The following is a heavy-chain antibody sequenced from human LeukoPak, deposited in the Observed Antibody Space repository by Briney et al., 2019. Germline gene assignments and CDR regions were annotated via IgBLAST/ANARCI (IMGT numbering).Heavy chain of an antibody. CDR3: ARVIKVLRYFARTYYFDY. Sequence: GGSLRPSCAASGFTFSSYWMSWVRQAPGKGLEWVANIKQDGSEKYYVDSVKGRFTISRDNAKNSLYLQMNSLRAEDTAVYYCARVIKVLRYFARTYYFDYWGQGTLVTVSS. CDR1: GFTFSSYW. V-gene: IGHV3-7*01. J-gene: IGHJ4*02. D-gene: IGHD3-9*01. CDR2: IKQDGSEK.